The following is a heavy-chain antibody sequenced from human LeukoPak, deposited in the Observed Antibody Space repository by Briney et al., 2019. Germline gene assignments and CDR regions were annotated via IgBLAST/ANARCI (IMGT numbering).Heavy chain of an antibody. V-gene: IGHV4-30-2*01. D-gene: IGHD3-22*01. Sequence: SQTLSLTCTVSGGSISSGGYYWSWIRQPPGKGLEWIGEINHSGSTNYNPSLKSRVTISVDTSKNQFSLKLSSVTAADTAVYYCARGLVYDSSAYFDYWGQGTLVTVSS. J-gene: IGHJ4*02. CDR3: ARGLVYDSSAYFDY. CDR2: INHSGST. CDR1: GGSISSGGYY.